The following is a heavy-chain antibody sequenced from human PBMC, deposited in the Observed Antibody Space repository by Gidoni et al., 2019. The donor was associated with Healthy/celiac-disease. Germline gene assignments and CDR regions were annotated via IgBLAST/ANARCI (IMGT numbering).Heavy chain of an antibody. J-gene: IGHJ5*02. CDR1: GYHFTGYY. CDR3: ARGVRMVAATRSWFDP. Sequence: QVQLVQSGAAVKKPGASVKVYCKASGYHFTGYYMHWVRQAPGQGLEWRGWINPNSGGTNYAQKFQGWVAMTRDTSISTAYMELSRLRSDDTAVYYCARGVRMVAATRSWFDPWGQGTLVTVSS. V-gene: IGHV1-2*04. D-gene: IGHD2-15*01. CDR2: INPNSGGT.